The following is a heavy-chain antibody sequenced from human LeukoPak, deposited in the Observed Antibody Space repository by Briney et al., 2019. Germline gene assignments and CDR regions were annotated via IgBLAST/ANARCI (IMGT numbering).Heavy chain of an antibody. D-gene: IGHD3-9*01. CDR2: IYYSGST. CDR3: ARYYDILTGYFDF. CDR1: GGSVSSGSYY. J-gene: IGHJ4*02. Sequence: SETLSLTCSVSGGSVSSGSYYWTWIRQPPGKGLEWIGYIYYSGSTNYNPSLKSRVTISVDTYRNQFSLKLSSVTAADTAVYYCARYYDILTGYFDFWGQGTLVTVSS. V-gene: IGHV4-61*01.